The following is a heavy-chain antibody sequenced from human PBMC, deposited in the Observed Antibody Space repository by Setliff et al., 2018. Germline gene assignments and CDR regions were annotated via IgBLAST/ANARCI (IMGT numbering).Heavy chain of an antibody. CDR1: GGSFSDYY. CDR2: INHSGST. J-gene: IGHJ6*03. CDR3: ARAVRGYYDFYYMDA. V-gene: IGHV4-34*01. D-gene: IGHD4-17*01. Sequence: SETLSLTCAVYGGSFSDYYWGWIRQPPWKGLEWIGEINHSGSTNYNPSLKSRVTLSLDQSMSQFSLKVTSVSAADTAIYYCARAVRGYYDFYYMDAWDKGATVTVSS.